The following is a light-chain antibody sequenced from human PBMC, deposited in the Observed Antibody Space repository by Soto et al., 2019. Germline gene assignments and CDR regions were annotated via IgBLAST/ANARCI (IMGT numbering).Light chain of an antibody. Sequence: IVLILSPPTISVSPGGRDPLSCRASQSVSSNYLAWYQQRPGQAPRVLIFGASRRATGIPDRFSGSGSGTDFPLTFGGLEPEEFAVYYCQRYGSSPRTFGQGTKVDIK. CDR3: QRYGSSPRT. J-gene: IGKJ1*01. CDR1: QSVSSNY. V-gene: IGKV3-20*01. CDR2: GAS.